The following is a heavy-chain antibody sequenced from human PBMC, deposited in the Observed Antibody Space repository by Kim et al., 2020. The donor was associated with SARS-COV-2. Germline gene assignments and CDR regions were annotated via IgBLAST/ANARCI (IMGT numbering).Heavy chain of an antibody. CDR3: ARQSARSSSSFFWFDP. V-gene: IGHV5-51*01. CDR2: IYPGDSDT. CDR1: GYTFTNYW. D-gene: IGHD6-6*01. Sequence: GESLKISCKGSGYTFTNYWIGWVRQMPGKGLEWMGIIYPGDSDTRYSPSFQGQVTISADKSISTAYLQWSSLKASDTAMYYCARQSARSSSSFFWFDPWGQGTLVTVSS. J-gene: IGHJ5*02.